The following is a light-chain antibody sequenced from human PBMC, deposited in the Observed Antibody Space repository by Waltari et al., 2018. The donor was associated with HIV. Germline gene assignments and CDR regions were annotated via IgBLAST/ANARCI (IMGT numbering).Light chain of an antibody. Sequence: EIVLTQFPATLSLSPGKRVTLSCRASQSVSTYLAWYQQKPGQAPRLLIYDASTRAAGIPARFSGSGFGTDFTLTISSLETEDFAVYYCQQRSNWPPVYTFGQGTKLEIK. CDR2: DAS. V-gene: IGKV3-11*01. J-gene: IGKJ2*01. CDR1: QSVSTY. CDR3: QQRSNWPPVYT.